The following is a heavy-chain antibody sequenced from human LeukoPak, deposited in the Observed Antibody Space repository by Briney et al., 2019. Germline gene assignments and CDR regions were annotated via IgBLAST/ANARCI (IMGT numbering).Heavy chain of an antibody. Sequence: PSETLSLTCTVSGYSISSGHYWGWIRQPPGKGLEWIGSMYHSGSTYYNPPLKSRVTISEDTSKNQFSLKLRSVTAADTAVYYCARGPRFGELLSDYWGQGTLVTVSS. CDR1: GYSISSGHY. J-gene: IGHJ4*02. CDR3: ARGPRFGELLSDY. V-gene: IGHV4-38-2*02. D-gene: IGHD3-10*01. CDR2: MYHSGST.